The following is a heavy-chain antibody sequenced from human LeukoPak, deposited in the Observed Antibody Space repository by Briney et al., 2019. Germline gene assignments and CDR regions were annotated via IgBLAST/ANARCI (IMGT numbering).Heavy chain of an antibody. Sequence: GGSLRLSCVASGFTFSSHGMHWVRQAPGKGLEWVAIISYEGSNKYFADSVKGRFTISRDSSKNTLYLQMNSLRAEDTAVYYCARDRSSSWALDYWGQGTLVTVSS. J-gene: IGHJ4*02. CDR1: GFTFSSHG. CDR3: ARDRSSSWALDY. CDR2: ISYEGSNK. V-gene: IGHV3-30*03. D-gene: IGHD6-13*01.